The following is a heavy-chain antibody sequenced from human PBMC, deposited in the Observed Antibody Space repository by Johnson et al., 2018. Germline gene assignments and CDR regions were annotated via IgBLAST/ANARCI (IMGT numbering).Heavy chain of an antibody. CDR3: ASPDHWWDYGMDV. Sequence: QVQLQESGPGLVKPSETLSLTCTVSGGSIGSGRYYWGWIRQPPGQGLEWIGGIYYSGITSYNPSLQRRVTMSLDPSKKQFSLRLNSVPAAETAVYYCASPDHWWDYGMDVWGQGTTVTVSS. CDR1: GGSIGSGRYY. V-gene: IGHV4-39*01. D-gene: IGHD2-8*02. J-gene: IGHJ6*02. CDR2: IYYSGIT.